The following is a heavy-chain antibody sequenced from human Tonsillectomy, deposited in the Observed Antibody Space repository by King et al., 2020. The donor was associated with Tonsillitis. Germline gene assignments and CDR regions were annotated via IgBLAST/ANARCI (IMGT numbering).Heavy chain of an antibody. CDR1: GGPISSSSYY. D-gene: IGHD3-22*01. Sequence: QLQESGPGLAKPSETLSLTCTVSGGPISSSSYYWGWIRQPPGKGLEWIGSIYYSGSTYYNPSLKSRATMYVDTSNNQFSLKLSSVTAADTAVYYCARGSRLGIYYFDYWGQGTLVTVSS. J-gene: IGHJ4*02. CDR3: ARGSRLGIYYFDY. CDR2: IYYSGST. V-gene: IGHV4-39*01.